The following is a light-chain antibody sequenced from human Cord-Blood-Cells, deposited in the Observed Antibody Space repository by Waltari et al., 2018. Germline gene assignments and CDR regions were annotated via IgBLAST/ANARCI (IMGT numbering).Light chain of an antibody. CDR3: QAWDSSTRV. J-gene: IGLJ1*01. CDR1: KLGDKY. Sequence: SYELTQPPSVSVSPGQTASIPCSGDKLGDKYACWYQQKPGQSPVLVIYEDSKRPSGIPERFSGSSAGNTATLTISGTHAMDEADYYCQAWDSSTRVFGTGTKVTVL. V-gene: IGLV3-1*01. CDR2: EDS.